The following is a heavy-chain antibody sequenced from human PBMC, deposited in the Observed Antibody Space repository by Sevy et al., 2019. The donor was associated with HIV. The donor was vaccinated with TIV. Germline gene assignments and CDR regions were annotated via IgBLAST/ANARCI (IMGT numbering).Heavy chain of an antibody. V-gene: IGHV1-46*01. CDR2: INPSGGST. D-gene: IGHD3-22*01. CDR1: GYTFTNYY. CDR3: ARVYYYDYSGPGY. J-gene: IGHJ4*02. Sequence: ASVKVSCKASGYTFTNYYIHWVRQAPGQGLEWMGLINPSGGSTSNAQKLQGRVTMTRDTSTSTVYMELSSLRSEDTAVYYCARVYYYDYSGPGYWGQGTLVTVSS.